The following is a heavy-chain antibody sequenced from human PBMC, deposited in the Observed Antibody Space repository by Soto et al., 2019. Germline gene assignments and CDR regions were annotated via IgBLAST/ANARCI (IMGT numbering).Heavy chain of an antibody. J-gene: IGHJ3*02. V-gene: IGHV4-59*01. Sequence: SETLSLTCTVSGGSISSYYWSWIRQPPGKGLEWIGYIYYSGSTNYNPSLKSRVTISVDTSKNHFSLKLSSVTAADTAVYYCARVWGGAFDIWGQGTMVTVSS. CDR2: IYYSGST. CDR1: GGSISSYY. CDR3: ARVWGGAFDI. D-gene: IGHD3-10*01.